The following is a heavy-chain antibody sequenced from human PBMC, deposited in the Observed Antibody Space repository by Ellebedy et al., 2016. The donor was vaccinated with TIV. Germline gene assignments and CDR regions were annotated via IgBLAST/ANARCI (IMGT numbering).Heavy chain of an antibody. Sequence: MPSETLSLTCTVSNGSISGYYWGWIRQPPGKGLEWIGYIYYSGTTKYNSSLPSRLTISVDTSKSQFSLNLKSVTAADTAVYYCARDSMRGDNAFDIWGQGTTVTVSS. CDR1: NGSISGYY. CDR2: IYYSGTT. J-gene: IGHJ6*02. D-gene: IGHD3-10*01. CDR3: ARDSMRGDNAFDI. V-gene: IGHV4-59*01.